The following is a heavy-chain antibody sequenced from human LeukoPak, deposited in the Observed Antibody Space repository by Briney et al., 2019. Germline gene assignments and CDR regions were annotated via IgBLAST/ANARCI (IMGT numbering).Heavy chain of an antibody. Sequence: SETLSLTCRVSGGYTSSSSYYWSWIRQSPGKGLECIGYIHYTGSTNYNPSLKSRVTISVETSKNQFSLKLKSVTAADTAVYYCARGGYYGSGNDFRFDPWGQGTLVTVSS. CDR2: IHYTGST. J-gene: IGHJ5*02. V-gene: IGHV4-61*01. CDR3: ARGGYYGSGNDFRFDP. D-gene: IGHD3-10*01. CDR1: GGYTSSSSYY.